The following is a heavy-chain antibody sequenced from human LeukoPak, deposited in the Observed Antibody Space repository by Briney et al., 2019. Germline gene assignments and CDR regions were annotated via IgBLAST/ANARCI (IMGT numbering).Heavy chain of an antibody. CDR1: AFTFSSYS. Sequence: PGGSLRLSCAASAFTFSSYSMNWVRQAPGKGLEWVSYISSSSSTIYHADSVKGRFTISRDNAKNSLYLQMNSLRAEDTAVYYCARAGPYYDSSGYYHFLDYWGQGTLVTVSS. CDR2: ISSSSSTI. J-gene: IGHJ4*02. V-gene: IGHV3-48*01. CDR3: ARAGPYYDSSGYYHFLDY. D-gene: IGHD3-22*01.